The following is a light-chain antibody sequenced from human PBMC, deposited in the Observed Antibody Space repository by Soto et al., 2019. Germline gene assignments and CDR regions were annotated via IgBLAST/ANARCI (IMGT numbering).Light chain of an antibody. CDR2: KAS. CDR1: QSISGW. J-gene: IGKJ1*01. CDR3: QRYNDK. V-gene: IGKV1-5*03. Sequence: DIQMTQSPSTLSASLGDRVTITCRASQSISGWLAWYQQKPRKPPKLLIYKASNLESGVPSRFSCSGSGTEFTLTISSLQPADSATYFCQRYNDKFGQGTNVDI.